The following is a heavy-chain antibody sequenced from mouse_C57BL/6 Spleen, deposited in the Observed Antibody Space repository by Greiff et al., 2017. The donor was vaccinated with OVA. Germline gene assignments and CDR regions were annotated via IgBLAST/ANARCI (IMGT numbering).Heavy chain of an antibody. D-gene: IGHD1-1*01. CDR2: INPNNGGT. CDR3: ARYIDYDGSRGVDY. J-gene: IGHJ2*01. Sequence: EVQLQQSGPELVKPGASVKISCKASGYTFTDYYMNWVKQSHGKSLEWIGDINPNNGGTSYNQKFKGKATLTVDKSSSTAYMELRSLTSEDSAVYYCARYIDYDGSRGVDYWGQGTTLTVSS. V-gene: IGHV1-26*01. CDR1: GYTFTDYY.